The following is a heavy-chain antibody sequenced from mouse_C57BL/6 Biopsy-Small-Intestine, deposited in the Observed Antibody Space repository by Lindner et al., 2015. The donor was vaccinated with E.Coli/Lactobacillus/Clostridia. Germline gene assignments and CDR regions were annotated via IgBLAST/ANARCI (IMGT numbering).Heavy chain of an antibody. CDR2: IYPGGGDT. V-gene: IGHV1-80*01. D-gene: IGHD2-1*01. J-gene: IGHJ1*03. CDR3: ARGDFGNHAGNFDV. Sequence: VQLQESGAELVKPGASVKISCKASGYGFSSYWMNWVKQRPGKGLEWIGQIYPGGGDTNYNGKFKGKATLTADKSSSTAYMQLSSLTSEDSAVYFCARGDFGNHAGNFDVWGTGTTVTVSS. CDR1: GYGFSSYW.